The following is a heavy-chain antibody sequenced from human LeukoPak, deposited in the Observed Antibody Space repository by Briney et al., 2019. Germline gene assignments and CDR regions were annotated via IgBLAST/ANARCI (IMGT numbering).Heavy chain of an antibody. CDR3: AGGADFWSGYNDY. CDR2: VNPNGGDT. Sequence: ASVKLSCKPSGYSFSGYHMHWVRQAPGQGLEWMGWVNPNGGDTNYAQTFQGRVTKTRDTSVSTAYMELSGLRSDDTAVYYCAGGADFWSGYNDYWGQGTLVSVSS. J-gene: IGHJ4*02. CDR1: GYSFSGYH. D-gene: IGHD3-3*01. V-gene: IGHV1-2*02.